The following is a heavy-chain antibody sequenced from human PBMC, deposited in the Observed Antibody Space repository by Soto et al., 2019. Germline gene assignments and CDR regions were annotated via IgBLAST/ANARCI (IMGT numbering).Heavy chain of an antibody. V-gene: IGHV3-21*01. CDR3: ARDPVYCSSTSCYKPPHYYYYYGMDV. CDR1: GFTFSSYS. D-gene: IGHD2-2*02. J-gene: IGHJ6*02. Sequence: PGGSLRLSCAASGFTFSSYSMNWVRQAPGKGLEWVSSISSSSSYIYYADSVKGRFTISRDNAKNSLYLQMNSLRAEDTAVYCCARDPVYCSSTSCYKPPHYYYYYGMDVWGQGTTVTVSS. CDR2: ISSSSSYI.